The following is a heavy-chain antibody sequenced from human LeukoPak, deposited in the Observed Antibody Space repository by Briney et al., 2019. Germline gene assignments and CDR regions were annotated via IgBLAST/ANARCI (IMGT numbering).Heavy chain of an antibody. CDR1: GGSISSYY. CDR3: ARVQYYYDSSGYYYGAFDI. J-gene: IGHJ3*02. Sequence: SETLSLTCTVSGGSISSYYWSWIRQPPGKGLEWIGYIYYIGSTNYNPSLKSRVTISVDTSKNQCSLKLSSVTAADTAVYYCARVQYYYDSSGYYYGAFDIWGQGTMVTVSS. V-gene: IGHV4-59*01. D-gene: IGHD3-22*01. CDR2: IYYIGST.